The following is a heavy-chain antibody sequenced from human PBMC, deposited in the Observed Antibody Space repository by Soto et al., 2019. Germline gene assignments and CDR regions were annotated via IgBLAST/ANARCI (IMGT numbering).Heavy chain of an antibody. V-gene: IGHV3-30-3*01. Sequence: QVQLVESGGGVVQPGRSLRLSCAASGFIFSGYAMHWVRQAPGKGLEWVAVISYDGNTQYYADSVKGRFTVSRDNSNNMLYVPMYNLRDEDTAMYYCAKETNAYEINFWGQGTLVTVSS. J-gene: IGHJ4*02. D-gene: IGHD3-9*01. CDR2: ISYDGNTQ. CDR3: AKETNAYEINF. CDR1: GFIFSGYA.